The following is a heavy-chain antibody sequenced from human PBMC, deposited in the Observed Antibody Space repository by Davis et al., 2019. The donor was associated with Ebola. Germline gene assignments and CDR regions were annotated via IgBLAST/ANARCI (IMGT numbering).Heavy chain of an antibody. J-gene: IGHJ4*02. CDR2: INPNSGDT. CDR3: ARDRVCSGATCYAYFDF. V-gene: IGHV1-2*04. D-gene: IGHD2-15*01. CDR1: GYTFTGYY. Sequence: AASVKVSSKASGYTFTGYYIHWVRQAPGQGLEWMGWINPNSGDTKYSQKFQGWVTMTRDTPISTAYMELNRLTSDDTAVYYCARDRVCSGATCYAYFDFWGQGTLVTVSS.